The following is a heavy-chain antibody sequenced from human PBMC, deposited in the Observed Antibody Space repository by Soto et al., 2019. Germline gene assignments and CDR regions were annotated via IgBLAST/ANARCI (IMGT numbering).Heavy chain of an antibody. D-gene: IGHD3-22*01. Sequence: PGGSLRLSCAASGFTFSSYAMSWVRQAPGKGLEWVSAISGSDGSSTSYADSVKGRFTISRDNAKNTLYLQMNSLRAEDTAVYYCARASGTYYYDSSGYYYSWLLDYWGQGTLVTVSS. CDR1: GFTFSSYA. CDR3: ARASGTYYYDSSGYYYSWLLDY. CDR2: ISGSDGSST. V-gene: IGHV3-23*01. J-gene: IGHJ4*02.